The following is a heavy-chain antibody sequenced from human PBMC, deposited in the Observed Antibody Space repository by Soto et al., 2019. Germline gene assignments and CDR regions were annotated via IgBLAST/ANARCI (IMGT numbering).Heavy chain of an antibody. D-gene: IGHD6-13*01. CDR1: GFTFSSYG. J-gene: IGHJ6*02. CDR3: AKDLSEGFIAAAEGWGIYYYGMDV. CDR2: ISYDGSNK. Sequence: GGSLRLSCAASGFTFSSYGMHWVRQAPGKGLEWVAVISYDGSNKYYADSVKGRFTISRDNSKNTLYLQMNSLRAEDTAVYYCAKDLSEGFIAAAEGWGIYYYGMDVWGQGTTVTVSS. V-gene: IGHV3-30*18.